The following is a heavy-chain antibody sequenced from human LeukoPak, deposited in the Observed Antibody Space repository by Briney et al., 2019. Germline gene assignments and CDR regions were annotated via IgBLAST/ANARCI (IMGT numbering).Heavy chain of an antibody. CDR2: IYSGGSA. CDR1: GFTINSNY. J-gene: IGHJ4*02. Sequence: GGSLRLSCAASGFTINSNYMTWVRQAPGKGLEWVSVIYSGGSAYYADSVKGRFTISRDNSKNTLYLQMNSLRAEDTAVYYCAKDQAVYSSGWDFDCWGQGTLVTVSS. CDR3: AKDQAVYSSGWDFDC. D-gene: IGHD6-25*01. V-gene: IGHV3-53*01.